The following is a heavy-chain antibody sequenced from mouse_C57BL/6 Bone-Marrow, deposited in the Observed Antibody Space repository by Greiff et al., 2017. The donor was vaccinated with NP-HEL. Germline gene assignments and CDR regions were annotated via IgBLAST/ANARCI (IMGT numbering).Heavy chain of an antibody. D-gene: IGHD2-5*01. J-gene: IGHJ4*01. V-gene: IGHV1-81*01. CDR2: IYPRSGNT. CDR1: GYTFTSYG. CDR3: ARSGYSKGYYAMDY. Sequence: QVQLQQSGAELARPGASVKLSCKASGYTFTSYGISWVKQRTGQGLEWIGEIYPRSGNTYYNEKFKGKATLTADKSSSTAYMELRSLTSEDSAVYFCARSGYSKGYYAMDYWGQGTSVTVSS.